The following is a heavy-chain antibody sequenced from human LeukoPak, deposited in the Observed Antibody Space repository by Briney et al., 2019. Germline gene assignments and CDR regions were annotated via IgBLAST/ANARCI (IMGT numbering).Heavy chain of an antibody. CDR2: IIPIFGTA. D-gene: IGHD1-26*01. J-gene: IGHJ6*03. CDR1: GGTFSSYA. V-gene: IGHV1-69*05. Sequence: SVKVSCKASGGTFSSYAISWVRQAPGQGLEWMGRIIPIFGTANYAQKFQGRVTITTDESTSTAYVELSSLRSEDTAVYYCAREGSGSYGDYYMDVWGKGTTVTVSS. CDR3: AREGSGSYGDYYMDV.